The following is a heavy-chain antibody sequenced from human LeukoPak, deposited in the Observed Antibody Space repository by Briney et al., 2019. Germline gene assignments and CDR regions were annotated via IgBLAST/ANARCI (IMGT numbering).Heavy chain of an antibody. D-gene: IGHD3-22*01. V-gene: IGHV4-39*07. Sequence: SETLSLTCTVSGDSISSSSYYWGWIRQPPGKGLEWIGSIYYSGSTYYNPSLKSRVTISVDTSKNQFSLKLSSVTAADTAVYYCARDRLLDYYYDSSGLNDYWGQGTLVTVSS. CDR3: ARDRLLDYYYDSSGLNDY. CDR2: IYYSGST. J-gene: IGHJ4*02. CDR1: GDSISSSSYY.